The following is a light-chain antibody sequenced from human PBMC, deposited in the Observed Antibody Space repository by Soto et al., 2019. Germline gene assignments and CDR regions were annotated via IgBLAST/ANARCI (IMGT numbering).Light chain of an antibody. CDR3: QHYVTSLTT. CDR1: QSVTNNY. CDR2: GAS. J-gene: IGKJ1*01. Sequence: ILLTQFTGTLSFSPGGRATLSFGASQSVTNNYLAWYQQKPGQAPRLLIFGASIRVKGIPDRFIGSGSGTDFTLTISRLEPEDFAVYYCQHYVTSLTTFGQGTKV. V-gene: IGKV3-20*01.